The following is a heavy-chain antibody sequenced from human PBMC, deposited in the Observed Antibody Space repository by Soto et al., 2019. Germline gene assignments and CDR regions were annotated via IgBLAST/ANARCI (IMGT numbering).Heavy chain of an antibody. CDR3: ARDYDRGDSGYDFDAFDI. V-gene: IGHV3-21*03. CDR2: ISSSSSYI. CDR1: GFTFSSYS. Sequence: SGGALRLSFAASGFTFSSYSMNWGRQAPGEGLEWVSSISSSSSYIYYADSVKGRFTISRDNAKNSLYLQMNSLRAEDTAVYYCARDYDRGDSGYDFDAFDIWGQGPMVTVSS. D-gene: IGHD5-12*01. J-gene: IGHJ3*02.